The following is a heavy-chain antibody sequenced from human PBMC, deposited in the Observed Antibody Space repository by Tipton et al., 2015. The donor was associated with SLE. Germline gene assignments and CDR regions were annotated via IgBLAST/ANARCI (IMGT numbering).Heavy chain of an antibody. J-gene: IGHJ4*02. CDR3: AKSSVAGTGLDY. CDR1: GGSISSHY. D-gene: IGHD6-19*01. V-gene: IGHV4-59*08. Sequence: TLSLTCTVSGGSISSHYWSWIRQPPGKGLEWIGYIYYSGSTNYNPSLKSRVTISVDTSKNQFSLKLSSVTAADTAVYYCAKSSVAGTGLDYWGQGTLVTVSS. CDR2: IYYSGST.